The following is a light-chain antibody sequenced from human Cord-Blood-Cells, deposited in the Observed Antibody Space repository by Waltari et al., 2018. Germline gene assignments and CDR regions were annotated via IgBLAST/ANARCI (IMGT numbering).Light chain of an antibody. Sequence: QSVLTQPPSASGTTGQRVTITCSGSSSNIGSNTVNWYQQLPGTAPKLLIYSNNQRPSGVPDRFSVSKSGTSASLAISGLQSEDEADYYCAAWDDSLNGHYVFGTGTKVTVL. J-gene: IGLJ1*01. CDR1: SSNIGSNT. CDR3: AAWDDSLNGHYV. V-gene: IGLV1-44*01. CDR2: SNN.